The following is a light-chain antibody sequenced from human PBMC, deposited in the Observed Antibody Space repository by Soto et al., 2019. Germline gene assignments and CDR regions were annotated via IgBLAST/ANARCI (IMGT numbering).Light chain of an antibody. V-gene: IGLV2-14*03. Sequence: QSVLTQPASVSGSPGQSITISCTGTSSDLGGYDYVSWYQHHPGKAPKLMIYDVSNRPSGVSNRFSGSKSGNTASLTISGLQPEDVADYYCSSYTSSITLGVFGTGTMVTVL. CDR2: DVS. CDR3: SSYTSSITLGV. J-gene: IGLJ1*01. CDR1: SSDLGGYDY.